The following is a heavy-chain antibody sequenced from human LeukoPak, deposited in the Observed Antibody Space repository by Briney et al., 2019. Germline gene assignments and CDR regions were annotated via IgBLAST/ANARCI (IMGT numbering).Heavy chain of an antibody. V-gene: IGHV4-34*01. CDR1: GFTFSSYA. CDR2: INLRGST. D-gene: IGHD2-15*01. J-gene: IGHJ4*02. CDR3: ARDPVVVAATVE. Sequence: GSLRLSCAASGFTFSSYAMSWIRQPPGKGLEWIGEINLRGSTTYNPSLKSRVTISLDESKNQFSLKLSSVTAADTAVYYCARDPVVVAATVEWGQGTLVTVSS.